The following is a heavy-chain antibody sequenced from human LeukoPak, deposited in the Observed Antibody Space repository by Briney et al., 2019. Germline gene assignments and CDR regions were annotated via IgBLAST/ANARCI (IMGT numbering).Heavy chain of an antibody. V-gene: IGHV3-11*01. CDR1: GFTFSDHF. J-gene: IGHJ3*01. Sequence: GGSLRLSCAASGFTFSDHFMTWIRQAPGKGLEWISYISGNGATYYADSVKGRFTISRDNAQNSVWLQMNSLRAEDTAVYYCARDPMYNGGNSGAFDFWGQGTLVIVSS. D-gene: IGHD4-23*01. CDR2: ISGNGAT. CDR3: ARDPMYNGGNSGAFDF.